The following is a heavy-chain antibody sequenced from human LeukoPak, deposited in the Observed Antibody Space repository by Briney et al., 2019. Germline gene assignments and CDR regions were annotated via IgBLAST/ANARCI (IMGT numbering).Heavy chain of an antibody. J-gene: IGHJ4*02. CDR1: GFTFSSYS. CDR3: ARDYYGSGSYYDY. CDR2: ISSSSSYT. Sequence: GGSLRLSCAASGFTFSSYSMNWGRQAPGKGLEWVSSISSSSSYTNYADSVKGRFTISRDNAKNSLYLQMNSLRAEDTAVYYCARDYYGSGSYYDYWGQGTLVTVSS. D-gene: IGHD3-10*01. V-gene: IGHV3-21*04.